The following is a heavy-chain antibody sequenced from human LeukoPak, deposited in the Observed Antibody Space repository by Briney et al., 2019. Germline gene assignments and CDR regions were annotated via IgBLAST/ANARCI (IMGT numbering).Heavy chain of an antibody. CDR1: GYTFTEYY. J-gene: IGHJ5*02. V-gene: IGHV1-18*04. CDR3: ARRYSYESWFDP. Sequence: ASVKVSCKASGYTFTEYYMHWVRQAPGQGLEWMGWISAYNGNTNYAQKLQGRVTMTTDTSTSTAYMELRSLRSDDTAVYYCARRYSYESWFDPWGQGTLVTVSS. CDR2: ISAYNGNT. D-gene: IGHD5-18*01.